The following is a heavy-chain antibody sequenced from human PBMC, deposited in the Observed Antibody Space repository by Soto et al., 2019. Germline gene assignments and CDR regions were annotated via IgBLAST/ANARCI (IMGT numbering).Heavy chain of an antibody. J-gene: IGHJ6*02. CDR3: AKDITAVGPWGYYGMDV. CDR1: GFTFSSYA. CDR2: ISGSGGST. V-gene: IGHV3-23*01. Sequence: GGSLRLSCAASGFTFSSYAMSWVRQAPGKGLEWVSAISGSGGSTYYADSVKGRFTISRDNSKNTLYLQMNSLRAEDTAVYYCAKDITAVGPWGYYGMDVWGQGTTVTVSS. D-gene: IGHD6-19*01.